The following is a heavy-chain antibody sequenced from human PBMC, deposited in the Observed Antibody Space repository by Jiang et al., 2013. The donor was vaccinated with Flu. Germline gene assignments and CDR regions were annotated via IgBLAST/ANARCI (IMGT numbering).Heavy chain of an antibody. D-gene: IGHD6-6*01. CDR3: ASRGSDSSTFDH. J-gene: IGHJ4*02. CDR1: GASISSYY. CDR2: VHYSGTT. V-gene: IGHV4-59*01. Sequence: SGSGLVKPSETLSLTCTVSGASISSYYWTWIRQPPGKGPEWIGYVHYSGTTNYNPSLKSRVTMSVDSSKNQCSLKLSSVTAADTAVYYCASRGSDSSTFDHWGQGTLVTVSS.